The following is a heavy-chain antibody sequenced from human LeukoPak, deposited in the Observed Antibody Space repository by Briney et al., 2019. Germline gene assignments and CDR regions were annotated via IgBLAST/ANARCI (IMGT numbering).Heavy chain of an antibody. CDR3: ARARGGYDFDY. CDR2: ISWNSGSI. V-gene: IGHV3-9*01. Sequence: AGGSLRLSCAASGITFDDYAMHWVRQAPGKGLEWVSGISWNSGSIGYADSVKGRFTISRDNAKNSLYLQLNSLRAEDTAVYYCARARGGYDFDYWGQGTLVTVSS. J-gene: IGHJ4*02. D-gene: IGHD5-12*01. CDR1: GITFDDYA.